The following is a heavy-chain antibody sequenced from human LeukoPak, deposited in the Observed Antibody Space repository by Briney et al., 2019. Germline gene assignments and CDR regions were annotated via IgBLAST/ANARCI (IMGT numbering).Heavy chain of an antibody. CDR1: GGSISSGGYY. CDR3: ARGVLYDYYFDY. Sequence: SETLSLTCTVSGGSISSGGYYWSWIRQHPGKGLEWIGYIYYSGSTYYNPSLKSRVTISVDTSKNQFSLKLSSVTAADTAVYYCARGVLYDYYFDYWGQGTLVTVSS. V-gene: IGHV4-31*03. D-gene: IGHD2-2*02. CDR2: IYYSGST. J-gene: IGHJ4*02.